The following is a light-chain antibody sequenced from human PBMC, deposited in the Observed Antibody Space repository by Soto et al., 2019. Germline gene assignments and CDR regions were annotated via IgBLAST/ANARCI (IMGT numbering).Light chain of an antibody. J-gene: IGKJ1*01. CDR3: QQYNNWSPRT. V-gene: IGKV3-15*01. CDR1: HSVSSN. Sequence: DIVMTQSPATLSVSPGERATLSCRASHSVSSNLAWYQQKPGQAPRLLIYGASTRATGVPARYSGSGSGTEFTLTISSLQSEDFAVYYCQQYNNWSPRTFGQGTKVEIK. CDR2: GAS.